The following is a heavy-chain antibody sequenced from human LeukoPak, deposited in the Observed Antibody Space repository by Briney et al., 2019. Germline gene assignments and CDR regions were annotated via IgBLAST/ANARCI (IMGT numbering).Heavy chain of an antibody. V-gene: IGHV3-30*18. J-gene: IGHJ4*02. CDR1: GFTFSSYG. Sequence: PGGSLRLSCAASGFTFSSYGMHWVRQAPGKGLEWVAVISYDGSNKYYADSVKGRFTISRDNSKNTLYLQMNSLRAEDTTVYYCAKDPQDIVVVVAATSDYWGQGTLVTVSS. CDR3: AKDPQDIVVVVAATSDY. CDR2: ISYDGSNK. D-gene: IGHD2-15*01.